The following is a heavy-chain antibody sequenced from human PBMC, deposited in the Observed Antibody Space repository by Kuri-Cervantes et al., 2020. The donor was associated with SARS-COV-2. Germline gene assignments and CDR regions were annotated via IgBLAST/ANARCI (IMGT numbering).Heavy chain of an antibody. CDR1: GYSFTSYW. D-gene: IGHD2-2*02. J-gene: IGHJ4*02. V-gene: IGHV5-51*01. CDR2: IYPGDSDT. Sequence: GESLKISCQGSGYSFTSYWIGWVRQMPGKGLEWMGIIYPGDSDTRYSPSFQGQVTISADKSISTAYLQWSSLKASDTAMYYCARQSADCSSTSCYIDYWGQGTLVTVSS. CDR3: ARQSADCSSTSCYIDY.